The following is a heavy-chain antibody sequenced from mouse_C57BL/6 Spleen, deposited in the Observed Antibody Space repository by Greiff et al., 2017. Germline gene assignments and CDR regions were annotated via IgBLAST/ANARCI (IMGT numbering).Heavy chain of an antibody. CDR1: GYTFTDYY. CDR2: IFPGSGST. V-gene: IGHV1-75*01. J-gene: IGHJ2*01. Sequence: VQLQQSGPELVKPGASVKISCKASGYTFTDYYINWVKQRPGQGLEWIGWIFPGSGSTYYNEKFKGKATLTLDKSSSTAYMLLSSLTSEDSAVYFCARSHYGSSMYYFDYWGQGTTLTVSS. D-gene: IGHD1-1*01. CDR3: ARSHYGSSMYYFDY.